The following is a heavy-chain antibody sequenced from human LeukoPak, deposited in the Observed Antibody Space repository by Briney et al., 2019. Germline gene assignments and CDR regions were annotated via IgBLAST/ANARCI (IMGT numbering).Heavy chain of an antibody. CDR1: GYTFTSYA. CDR3: ARDRYGWPWWAVAGTSGDAFDI. CDR2: INTNTGNP. Sequence: GASVKVSCKASGYTFTSYAMNWVRQAPGQGLEWMGWINTNTGNPTYAQGFTGRFVFSLDTSVSTAYLQISSLTAEDTAVYYCARDRYGWPWWAVAGTSGDAFDIWGQGTMVTVSS. J-gene: IGHJ3*02. D-gene: IGHD6-19*01. V-gene: IGHV7-4-1*02.